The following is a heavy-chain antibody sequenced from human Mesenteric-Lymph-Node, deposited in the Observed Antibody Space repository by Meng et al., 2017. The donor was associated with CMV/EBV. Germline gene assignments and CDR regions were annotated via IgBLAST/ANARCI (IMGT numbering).Heavy chain of an antibody. J-gene: IGHJ6*02. Sequence: GGSLRLSCAASGFTFSDYYMSWIRQAPGKGLEWVSYISSSGSTIYYADSVKGRFTISRDNAKNSLYLQMNSLRAEDTAVYYCARGRQQLVLMRYYYGMDVWGQGTTVTVSS. V-gene: IGHV3-11*01. D-gene: IGHD6-13*01. CDR2: ISSSGSTI. CDR3: ARGRQQLVLMRYYYGMDV. CDR1: GFTFSDYY.